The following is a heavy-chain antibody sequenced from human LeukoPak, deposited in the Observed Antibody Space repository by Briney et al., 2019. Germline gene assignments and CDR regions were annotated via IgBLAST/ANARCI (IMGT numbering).Heavy chain of an antibody. CDR2: INHSGST. D-gene: IGHD3-10*01. V-gene: IGHV4-34*01. Sequence: SETLSLTCAVYGGSFSGYYWSWIRQPPGKGLEWSGEINHSGSTNYNPSLKSRVTISVDTSKNQFSLKLSSVTAADTAVYYCARGANGSGSYSTGNYGMDVWGQGTTVTVSS. CDR1: GGSFSGYY. CDR3: ARGANGSGSYSTGNYGMDV. J-gene: IGHJ6*02.